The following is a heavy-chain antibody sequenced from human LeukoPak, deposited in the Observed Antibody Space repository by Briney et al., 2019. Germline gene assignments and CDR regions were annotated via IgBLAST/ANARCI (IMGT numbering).Heavy chain of an antibody. J-gene: IGHJ6*02. D-gene: IGHD6-19*01. CDR3: ARGPIAVATYTYYGMDV. CDR2: INTKTGNP. Sequence: GASVKVSCKASGYTFTTYSMNWVRQAPGQGLEWMGWINTKTGNPTYAQGFAGRFVFSLDTSVTTAYLQITSLKAEDTAVYYCARGPIAVATYTYYGMDVWGQGTTVTVSS. V-gene: IGHV7-4-1*02. CDR1: GYTFTTYS.